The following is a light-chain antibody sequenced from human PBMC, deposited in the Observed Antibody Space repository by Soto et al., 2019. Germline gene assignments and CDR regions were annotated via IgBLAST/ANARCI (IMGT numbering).Light chain of an antibody. CDR2: EVS. Sequence: QSALTQPPSASGSPGQSVTISCIGTSSDVGGYDYVSWYQQHPGKAPKLIISEVSKRPSGVPDRFSGSKSGNTASLTVSGLQAEHEADYYCTSYAGNNNFCVFGTGTKVTVL. CDR1: SSDVGGYDY. J-gene: IGLJ1*01. CDR3: TSYAGNNNFCV. V-gene: IGLV2-8*01.